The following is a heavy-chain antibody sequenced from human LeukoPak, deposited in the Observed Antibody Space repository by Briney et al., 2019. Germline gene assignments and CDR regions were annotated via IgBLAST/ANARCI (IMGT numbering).Heavy chain of an antibody. J-gene: IGHJ3*02. CDR1: GFTFSSYS. CDR3: AREGGGDAFDI. CDR2: ISSSSSYI. D-gene: IGHD2-15*01. Sequence: GGSLRLSCAASGFTFSSYSMNWVRQAPGKGLEWVSSISSSSSYIYYADSVKGRFTISRDNAKNSPYLQMNSLRAEDTAVYYCAREGGGDAFDIWGQGTMVTVSS. V-gene: IGHV3-21*01.